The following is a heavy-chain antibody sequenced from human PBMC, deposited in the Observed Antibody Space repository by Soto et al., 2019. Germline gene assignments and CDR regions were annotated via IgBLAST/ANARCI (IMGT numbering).Heavy chain of an antibody. J-gene: IGHJ6*02. V-gene: IGHV3-15*07. CDR3: TTYVWFGENYYYGIDV. Sequence: GGSLRLSCAASGFTFSSYAMHWVRQAPGKGLEWVGRIKTKTEGGTTDYAAPVKGRFTISRDDSKNTLYLQMNSLKTEDTAIYYCTTYVWFGENYYYGIDVWGQGTTVTVSS. D-gene: IGHD3-10*01. CDR2: IKTKTEGGTT. CDR1: GFTFSSYA.